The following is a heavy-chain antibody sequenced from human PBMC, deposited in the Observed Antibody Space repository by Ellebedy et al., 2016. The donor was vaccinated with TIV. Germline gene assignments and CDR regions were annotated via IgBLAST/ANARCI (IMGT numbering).Heavy chain of an antibody. CDR1: GYTFTSYD. V-gene: IGHV1-8*01. D-gene: IGHD2-8*01. CDR2: MNPNSGNT. CDR3: ARGPSVNWFDP. J-gene: IGHJ5*02. Sequence: AASVKVSCKASGYTFTSYDINWARQATGQGLEWMGWMNPNSGNTRYAQKFQGRVTMTRNTSISTAYMELSSLRSEDTAVYYCARGPSVNWFDPWGQGTLVTVSS.